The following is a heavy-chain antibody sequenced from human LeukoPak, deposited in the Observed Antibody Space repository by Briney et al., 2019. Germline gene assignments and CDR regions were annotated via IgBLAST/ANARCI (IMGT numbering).Heavy chain of an antibody. CDR1: EFDFSSHA. J-gene: IGHJ4*02. Sequence: GGSLRLSCAASEFDFSSHAMTWVRQAPGKGLLWVSRINSDGSSTSYADSVKGRFTISRDNAKNTLYLQMNSLRAEDTAVYYCAKEGGRSRPFDYWGQGTLVTVSS. CDR3: AKEGGRSRPFDY. CDR2: INSDGSST. D-gene: IGHD6-13*01. V-gene: IGHV3-74*01.